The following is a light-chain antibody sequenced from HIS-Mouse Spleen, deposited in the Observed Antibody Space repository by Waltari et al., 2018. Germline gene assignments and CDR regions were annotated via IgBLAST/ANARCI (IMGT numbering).Light chain of an antibody. J-gene: IGKJ2*01. Sequence: EIVLTQSPGTLSLSPGVRATLSCRASESVSSSYLAWYQQKPGQAPRLLIYGASSRATGIPDRFSGSGSVTDFTLTISRLEPEDFAVYYCQQYGSSPYTFGQGTKLEIK. V-gene: IGKV3-20*01. CDR2: GAS. CDR1: ESVSSSY. CDR3: QQYGSSPYT.